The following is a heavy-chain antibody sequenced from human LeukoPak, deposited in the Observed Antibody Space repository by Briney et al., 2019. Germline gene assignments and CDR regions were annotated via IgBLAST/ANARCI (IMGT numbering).Heavy chain of an antibody. CDR3: ARARFNTVTTNFDY. V-gene: IGHV4-34*01. Sequence: SETLSLTCAVYGGSFSGYYWSWIRQPPGKGLEWIGEINHSGSTNYNPSLKSRVTISVDTSKNQFSLKLSSVTAADTAVYYCARARFNTVTTNFDYWGQGTLVTVSS. CDR2: INHSGST. CDR1: GGSFSGYY. J-gene: IGHJ4*02. D-gene: IGHD4-17*01.